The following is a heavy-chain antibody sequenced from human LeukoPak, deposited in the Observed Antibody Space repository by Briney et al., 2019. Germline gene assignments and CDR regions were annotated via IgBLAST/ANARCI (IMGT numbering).Heavy chain of an antibody. D-gene: IGHD5-18*01. Sequence: PGGSLRLSCAASGFTFSSYAMHWVRQAPGKGLEWVAVISYDGSNKYYADSVKGRFTISRDNSKNTLYLQMNSLRAEDTAVYYCARDVLPTWIQQNAFDIWGQGTMVTVSS. CDR1: GFTFSSYA. CDR2: ISYDGSNK. CDR3: ARDVLPTWIQQNAFDI. V-gene: IGHV3-30*04. J-gene: IGHJ3*02.